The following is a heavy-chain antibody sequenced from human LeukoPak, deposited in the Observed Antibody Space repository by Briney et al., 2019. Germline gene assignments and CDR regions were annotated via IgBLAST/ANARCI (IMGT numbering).Heavy chain of an antibody. D-gene: IGHD3-10*01. J-gene: IGHJ4*02. CDR2: ISYDGSNK. V-gene: IGHV3-30-3*01. Sequence: GGSLRLSCAASGFTFSSYAMHWVRQAPGKGLEWVAVISYDGSNKYYADSVKGRFTISRDSSKNTLYLQMNSLRAEDTAVYYCARDLSHYYGSGSYWDYWGQGTLVTVSS. CDR3: ARDLSHYYGSGSYWDY. CDR1: GFTFSSYA.